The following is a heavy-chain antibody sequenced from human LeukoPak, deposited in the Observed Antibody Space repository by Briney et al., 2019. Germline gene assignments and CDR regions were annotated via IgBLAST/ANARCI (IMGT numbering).Heavy chain of an antibody. CDR3: ARGYSNYYYYYMDV. CDR2: IYYSGST. J-gene: IGHJ6*03. CDR1: GGSISSGGYY. Sequence: SETLSLTCTVSGGSISSGGYYWSWIRQHPGKGLEWIGYIYYSGSTYYNPSLKSRVTMSVDTSKNQFSLKLSSVTAADTAVYYCARGYSNYYYYYMDVWGKGTTVTVSS. D-gene: IGHD5-18*01. V-gene: IGHV4-31*03.